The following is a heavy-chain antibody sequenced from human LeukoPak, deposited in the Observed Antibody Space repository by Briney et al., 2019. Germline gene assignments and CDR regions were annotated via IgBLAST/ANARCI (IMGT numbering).Heavy chain of an antibody. Sequence: ASVTVSCKASGYTFTSYYMHWVRQAPGQGLEWMGIINPSGGSTSYAQKFQGRVTMTRDTSTSTVYMELSSLRSEDTAVYYCARGMSMITFGGVIAPDFDYWGQGTLVTVSS. CDR1: GYTFTSYY. V-gene: IGHV1-46*01. J-gene: IGHJ4*02. CDR2: INPSGGST. D-gene: IGHD3-16*02. CDR3: ARGMSMITFGGVIAPDFDY.